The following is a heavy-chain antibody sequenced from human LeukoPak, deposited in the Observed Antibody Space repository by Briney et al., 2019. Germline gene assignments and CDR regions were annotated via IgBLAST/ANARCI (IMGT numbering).Heavy chain of an antibody. Sequence: GGSLRLSYAASGFTFSSYWMSWVRQAPGKGLEWVANIKQDGSEKYYVDSVKGRFTISRDNAKNSLYLQMNSLRAEDTAVYYCAREDYDFWSGYYTSIDYWGQGTLVTVSS. CDR2: IKQDGSEK. CDR3: AREDYDFWSGYYTSIDY. D-gene: IGHD3-3*01. CDR1: GFTFSSYW. V-gene: IGHV3-7*01. J-gene: IGHJ4*02.